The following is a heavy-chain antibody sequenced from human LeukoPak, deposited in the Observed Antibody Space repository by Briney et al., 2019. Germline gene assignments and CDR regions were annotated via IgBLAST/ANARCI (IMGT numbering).Heavy chain of an antibody. D-gene: IGHD5-12*01. CDR3: ARVRMWATDAFDI. CDR1: GFTFSSYW. CDR2: INSDGSST. Sequence: GGSLRLSCAASGFTFSSYWMHWVRQAPGKGLVWVSRINSDGSSTSYADSVKGRFTISRDNAKNTLNLQMNSLRAEDTAVYYCARVRMWATDAFDIWGQGTMVTVSS. V-gene: IGHV3-74*01. J-gene: IGHJ3*02.